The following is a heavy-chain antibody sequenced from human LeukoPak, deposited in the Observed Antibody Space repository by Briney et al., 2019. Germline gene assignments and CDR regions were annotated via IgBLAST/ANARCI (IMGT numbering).Heavy chain of an antibody. CDR3: ARGVSSFDIVASFDAFDI. CDR2: IYYSGST. J-gene: IGHJ3*02. D-gene: IGHD5-12*01. CDR1: GGSISSYY. Sequence: PSETLSLTCTVSGGSISSYYWSWIRQPPGKGLEWIGYIYYSGSTNYNPSLKSRVTISVDTSKNQFSLKLSSVTAADTAVYYCARGVSSFDIVASFDAFDIWGQGTMVTVSS. V-gene: IGHV4-59*01.